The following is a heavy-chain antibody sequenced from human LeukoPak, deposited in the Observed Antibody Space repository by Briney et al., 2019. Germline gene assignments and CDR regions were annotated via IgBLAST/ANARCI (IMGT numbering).Heavy chain of an antibody. Sequence: GESLKISCKGSGYSFTSYWIGWVRQMPGKGLEWMGIIYPGDSDTRYSPSFQGQVTISADKSINTAYLQWSSLKASDTGMYYCARQDIAAADDAFDIWGQGTMVTVSS. CDR3: ARQDIAAADDAFDI. D-gene: IGHD6-13*01. J-gene: IGHJ3*02. V-gene: IGHV5-51*01. CDR1: GYSFTSYW. CDR2: IYPGDSDT.